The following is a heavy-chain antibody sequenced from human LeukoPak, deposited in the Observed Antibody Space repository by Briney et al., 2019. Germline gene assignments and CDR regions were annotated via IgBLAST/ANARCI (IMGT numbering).Heavy chain of an antibody. J-gene: IGHJ4*02. CDR3: ARVVGSGYDSSGYFDY. D-gene: IGHD3-22*01. CDR2: INWNGGST. Sequence: PGGPLRLSCAASGFTFDDYGMSWVRQAPGKGLEWVSGINWNGGSTGYADSVKGRFTISRDNAKNSLYLQMNSLRAEDTALYYCARVVGSGYDSSGYFDYWGQGTLVTVSS. CDR1: GFTFDDYG. V-gene: IGHV3-20*04.